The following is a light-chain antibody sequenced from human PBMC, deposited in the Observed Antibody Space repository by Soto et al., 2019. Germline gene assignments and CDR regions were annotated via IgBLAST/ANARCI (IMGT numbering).Light chain of an antibody. CDR1: QSVSSSY. CDR2: GAS. J-gene: IGKJ1*01. V-gene: IGKV3-20*01. Sequence: EIVLTQSPGTLSLSPGERATLSCRASQSVSSSYSAWYQQKPGQAPRLLIYGASSRATGIPDRFSGSGSGTDFTLTISRLEPEDFAVYYCQQYGSSPWTFVQGTKVEIK. CDR3: QQYGSSPWT.